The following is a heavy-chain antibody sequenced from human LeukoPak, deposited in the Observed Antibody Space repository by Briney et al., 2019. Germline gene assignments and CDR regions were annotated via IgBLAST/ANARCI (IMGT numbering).Heavy chain of an antibody. Sequence: SETLSLTCTVSGYSISSGYYWGWIQQPPGKGLEWIGNIYHSGSTYYNPSLKSRVTFSVDTSKNQFSLKLNSVTAADTALYYCARSSYSLFDFWGQGTLVTVSS. CDR1: GYSISSGYY. V-gene: IGHV4-38-2*02. D-gene: IGHD5-18*01. CDR2: IYHSGST. CDR3: ARSSYSLFDF. J-gene: IGHJ4*02.